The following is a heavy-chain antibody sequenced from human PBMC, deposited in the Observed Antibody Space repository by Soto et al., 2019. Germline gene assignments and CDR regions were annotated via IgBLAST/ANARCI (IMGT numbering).Heavy chain of an antibody. CDR3: VSDRAGYSSGRYIRGCYDY. CDR1: GFTFSSYG. CDR2: IWYDGSKK. D-gene: IGHD6-19*01. J-gene: IGHJ4*02. V-gene: IGHV3-33*01. Sequence: QVQLVESGGGVVQPGRSLRLSCAASGFTFSSYGMHWVRQAPGKGLEWVAVIWYDGSKKYYADSVKGRFTISRDNSKNSLFLQLNSLRAEDTAVYYCVSDRAGYSSGRYIRGCYDYWGQGTLVTVSS.